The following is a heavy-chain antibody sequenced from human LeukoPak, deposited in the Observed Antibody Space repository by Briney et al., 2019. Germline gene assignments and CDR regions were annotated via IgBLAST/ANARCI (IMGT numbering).Heavy chain of an antibody. D-gene: IGHD3-9*01. Sequence: GGSLRLSCAASGFTVSSSYMSWVRQAPGKGLEWVSAISGSGGSTYYADSVKGRFTISRDNSKNTLYLQMNSLRAEDTAVYYCAKAVRYFDWLLSTPFDYWGQGTLVTVSS. CDR2: ISGSGGST. V-gene: IGHV3-23*01. CDR3: AKAVRYFDWLLSTPFDY. CDR1: GFTVSSSY. J-gene: IGHJ4*02.